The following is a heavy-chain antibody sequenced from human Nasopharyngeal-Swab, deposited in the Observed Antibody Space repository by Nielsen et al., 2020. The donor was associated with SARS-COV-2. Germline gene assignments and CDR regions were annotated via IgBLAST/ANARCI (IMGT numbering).Heavy chain of an antibody. J-gene: IGHJ3*01. CDR1: GFTFSSLW. CDR3: ARDWSRAFDV. V-gene: IGHV3-7*01. Sequence: GGSLRLSCAASGFTFSSLWMSWVRHVPGKGLEWVTDIKPDGSEKVYVDSVKGRFTISRDNAKNSMSLQMNSLRVEDTAVYYCARDWSRAFDVWGQGTMVTVSS. CDR2: IKPDGSEK.